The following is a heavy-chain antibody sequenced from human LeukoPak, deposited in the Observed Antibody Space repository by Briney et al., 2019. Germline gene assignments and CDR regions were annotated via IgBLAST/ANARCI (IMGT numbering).Heavy chain of an antibody. CDR3: ARGPSTGDFDY. D-gene: IGHD1-1*01. CDR1: GYSFTGYY. Sequence: ALVKVSCKASGYSFTGYYLHWMRQALGQRFEWMGWINPNSGDTSYAQKFQGRVTMTRDTSISTVYMDLSSLRSDDTAVYYCARGPSTGDFDYWGQVTPVTVSS. J-gene: IGHJ4*02. CDR2: INPNSGDT. V-gene: IGHV1-2*02.